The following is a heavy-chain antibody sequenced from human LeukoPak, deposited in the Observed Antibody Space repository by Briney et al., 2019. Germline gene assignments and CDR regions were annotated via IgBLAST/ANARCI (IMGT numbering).Heavy chain of an antibody. Sequence: GESLKISCKGSGYSFTSYWIGWVRQMPGKGLEWMGIIYPGDSDTRYSPSFQGQVTISADKSISTAYLQWSSLKASDTAMYYCARFRQTIFGVARAFDIWGQGTMVTVSS. D-gene: IGHD3-3*01. CDR1: GYSFTSYW. CDR2: IYPGDSDT. J-gene: IGHJ3*02. V-gene: IGHV5-51*01. CDR3: ARFRQTIFGVARAFDI.